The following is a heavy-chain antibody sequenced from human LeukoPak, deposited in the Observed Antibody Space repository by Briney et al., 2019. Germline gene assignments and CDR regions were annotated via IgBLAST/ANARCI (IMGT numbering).Heavy chain of an antibody. V-gene: IGHV7-4-1*02. J-gene: IGHJ4*02. CDR3: ARDGYSYGSAHDY. CDR2: INTNTGNP. CDR1: GYTFTSYA. Sequence: SVTVSCKASGYTFTSYAMNWVRQAPGQGLEWMGWINTNTGNPTYAQGFTGRFVFSLDTSVSTAYLQISSLKAEDTAVYYCARDGYSYGSAHDYWGQGTLVTVSS. D-gene: IGHD5-18*01.